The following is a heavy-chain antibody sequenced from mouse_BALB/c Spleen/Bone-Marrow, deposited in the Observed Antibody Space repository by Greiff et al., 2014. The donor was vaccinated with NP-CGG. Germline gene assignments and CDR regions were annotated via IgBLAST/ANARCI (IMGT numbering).Heavy chain of an antibody. J-gene: IGHJ4*01. CDR1: GFTFSSFG. V-gene: IGHV5-17*02. CDR2: ISSGSSTI. D-gene: IGHD1-1*01. CDR3: AAITTVVARYAMDY. Sequence: EVQLQESGGGLVQPGGSRKLSCAASGFTFSSFGMHWVRQAPEKGLGWVAYISSGSSTIYYADTVKGRFTISRDNPKNTLSLQMTSLRSEDTAMYYCAAITTVVARYAMDYWGQGTSVTVSS.